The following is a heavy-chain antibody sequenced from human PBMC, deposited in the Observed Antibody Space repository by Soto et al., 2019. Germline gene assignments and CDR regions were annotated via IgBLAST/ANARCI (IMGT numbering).Heavy chain of an antibody. J-gene: IGHJ4*02. CDR2: INPNSGGT. V-gene: IGHV1-2*02. Sequence: SVKDSCEASGYTFTGYYMHWVRQAPGQGPEWMGWINPNSGGTNYAQKFQGRVTMTRDTSISTAYMELSRLRSDDTAVYYCASGSGSYYNFDYWGQGTLVTVSS. CDR3: ASGSGSYYNFDY. CDR1: GYTFTGYY. D-gene: IGHD1-26*01.